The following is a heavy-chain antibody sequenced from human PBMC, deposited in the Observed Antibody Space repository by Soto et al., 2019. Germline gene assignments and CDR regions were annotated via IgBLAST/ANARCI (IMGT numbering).Heavy chain of an antibody. CDR3: ARVRGQQLVQYYYYYMDV. CDR1: VGSFSGYY. Sequence: SETLSLTCAVYVGSFSGYYWSWIRQPPGKGPEWIGEINHSGSTNYNPSLKSRVTISVDTSKNQFSLRLSSVTAADTAVYYCARVRGQQLVQYYYYYMDVWGKGTTVTVSS. CDR2: INHSGST. D-gene: IGHD6-13*01. V-gene: IGHV4-34*01. J-gene: IGHJ6*03.